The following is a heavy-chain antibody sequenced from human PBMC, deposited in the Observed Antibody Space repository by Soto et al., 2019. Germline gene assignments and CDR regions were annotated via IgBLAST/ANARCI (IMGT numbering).Heavy chain of an antibody. CDR3: AREMGASYYYYCMDV. CDR1: GYSISSGYY. Sequence: PSETLSLTCAVSGYSISSGYYWGWIRQPPGKGLEWIGSIYHSGSTYYNPSLKSRVTISVDTSKNQFSLKLSSVTAADTAVYYCAREMGASYYYYCMDVWGQGTTVTVSS. D-gene: IGHD3-16*01. J-gene: IGHJ6*02. V-gene: IGHV4-38-2*02. CDR2: IYHSGST.